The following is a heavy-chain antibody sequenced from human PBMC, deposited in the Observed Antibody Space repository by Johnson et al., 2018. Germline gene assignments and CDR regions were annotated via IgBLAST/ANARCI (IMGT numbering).Heavy chain of an antibody. J-gene: IGHJ3*01. CDR3: ARESFSMRTGNDGFDL. D-gene: IGHD2/OR15-2a*01. CDR2: IYEDGSP. Sequence: QVQLQESGPGLVKXSETXFLXCTVSGVSLSLHQWDWIRQAPGKGLEWIGVIYEDGSPNYNPSLKSRVTISVDRSKTQFSLKLTPATAADTAVYYCARESFSMRTGNDGFDLWGQGTKVNVSS. CDR1: GVSLSLHQ. V-gene: IGHV4-59*11.